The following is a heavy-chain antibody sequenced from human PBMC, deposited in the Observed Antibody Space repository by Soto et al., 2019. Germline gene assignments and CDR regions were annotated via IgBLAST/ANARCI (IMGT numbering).Heavy chain of an antibody. CDR3: ASWRLQEHAYDI. Sequence: DVQLVESGGGLIQPGGSLRLSCEAFGLTVSGKKYMAWVRQAPGKGLEWVSGVYDTDGTYYADSVKGRFTSSRDSSKTIVYLQMNSLXXXXXXXXXXASWRLQEHAYDIWGLXXXXTVSS. D-gene: IGHD4-4*01. CDR2: VYDTDGT. V-gene: IGHV3-53*01. CDR1: GLTVSGKKY. J-gene: IGHJ3*02.